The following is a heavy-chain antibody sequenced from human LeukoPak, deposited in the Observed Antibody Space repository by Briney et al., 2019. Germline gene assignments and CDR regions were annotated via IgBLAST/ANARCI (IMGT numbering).Heavy chain of an antibody. CDR1: GGSFSGYY. CDR2: INHSGST. Sequence: SETLSLTCAVYGGSFSGYYWSWIRQPPGKGLEWIGEINHSGSTNYNPSLKSRVTISVDTSKNQFSLKLSSVTAADTAVYYCATRGVGADYAFDIWGQGTMVTVSS. D-gene: IGHD1-26*01. J-gene: IGHJ3*02. V-gene: IGHV4-34*01. CDR3: ATRGVGADYAFDI.